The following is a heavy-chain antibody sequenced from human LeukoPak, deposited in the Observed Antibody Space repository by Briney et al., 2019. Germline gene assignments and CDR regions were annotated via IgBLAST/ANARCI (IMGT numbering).Heavy chain of an antibody. D-gene: IGHD6-19*01. CDR1: GFTVSSNY. V-gene: IGHV3-53*01. CDR3: ARAPRYSSGWYFDY. J-gene: IGHJ4*02. Sequence: GGSLRLSCAASGFTVSSNYMSWVRQAPGKGLEWVSVIYSGASTYYADSVKGRFTISRDNSKNTLYLQMNSLRAEDTAVYYCARAPRYSSGWYFDYWGQGTLVTVSS. CDR2: IYSGAST.